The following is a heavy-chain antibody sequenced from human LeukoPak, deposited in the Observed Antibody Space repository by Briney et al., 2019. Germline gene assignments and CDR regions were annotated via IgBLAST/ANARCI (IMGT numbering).Heavy chain of an antibody. J-gene: IGHJ3*02. CDR3: ARDLPITIPDAFDI. CDR2: ISSSSSYI. V-gene: IGHV3-21*01. CDR1: GFTFSSYS. Sequence: GGSLRLSCAASGFTFSSYSMNWVRQAPGKGLEWVSSISSSSSYIYYADSVKGRLTISRDNAKNSLYLQMNSLRAEDTAVYYCARDLPITIPDAFDIWGQGTMVTVSS. D-gene: IGHD3-3*01.